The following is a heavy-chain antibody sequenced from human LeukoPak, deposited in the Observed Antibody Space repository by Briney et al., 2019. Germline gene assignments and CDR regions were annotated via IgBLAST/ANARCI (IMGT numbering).Heavy chain of an antibody. CDR1: GYIFASYA. D-gene: IGHD3-22*01. CDR2: INNYNGNT. V-gene: IGHV1-18*01. J-gene: IGHJ4*02. Sequence: PGASVKVSCKASGYIFASYAFSWVRQAPGQGLEWMGWINNYNGNTDYARNLQGRVTMATETSTSTAYMELRSLRSDDTAVYFCARHSSQSHSDYWGQGTLVTVSS. CDR3: ARHSSQSHSDY.